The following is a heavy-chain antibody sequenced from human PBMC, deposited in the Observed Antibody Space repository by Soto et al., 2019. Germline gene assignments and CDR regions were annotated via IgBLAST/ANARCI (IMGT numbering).Heavy chain of an antibody. Sequence: QVQLQASGPGLVKPSQTLSLICTVSGGSINSGGYYWNWIRQHPGKALEWIGYIFYSGSTYYNPFLRSRVTISADPSENQFSLNLSSVTAADTAVYFCAGGYRQSGYSSSWVFDYWGQGTLVNVSS. CDR1: GGSINSGGYY. J-gene: IGHJ4*02. CDR3: AGGYRQSGYSSSWVFDY. D-gene: IGHD6-13*01. CDR2: IFYSGST. V-gene: IGHV4-31*03.